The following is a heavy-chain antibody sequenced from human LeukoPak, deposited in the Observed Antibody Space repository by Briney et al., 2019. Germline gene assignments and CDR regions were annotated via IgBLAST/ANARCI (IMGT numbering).Heavy chain of an antibody. J-gene: IGHJ4*02. CDR2: INAGNGNT. CDR3: ARSGAMVRGTSFDY. D-gene: IGHD3-10*01. V-gene: IGHV1-3*01. Sequence: GASVKVSCKASGYTFTSYAMHWVRQAPGQRLEWMGWINAGNGNTKYSQKFQGRVTITRDTSESTAYMQLSSLRSEDTAVSYCARSGAMVRGTSFDYWGQGTLVTVSS. CDR1: GYTFTSYA.